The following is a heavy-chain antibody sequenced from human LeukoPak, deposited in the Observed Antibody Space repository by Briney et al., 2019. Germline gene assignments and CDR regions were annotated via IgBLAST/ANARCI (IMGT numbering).Heavy chain of an antibody. CDR1: GFTFNNYA. J-gene: IGHJ4*02. CDR3: ARRQDSWSAYYHPDFDY. D-gene: IGHD3-3*01. Sequence: PGGSLRLSCAASGFTFNNYAMSWVRQTPGKGLEWVSAISGSGGATYYADSVKGRFTISRDNSKNTLCLQMNSLRAEDTAVYYCARRQDSWSAYYHPDFDYWGQGTLVTVSS. V-gene: IGHV3-23*01. CDR2: ISGSGGAT.